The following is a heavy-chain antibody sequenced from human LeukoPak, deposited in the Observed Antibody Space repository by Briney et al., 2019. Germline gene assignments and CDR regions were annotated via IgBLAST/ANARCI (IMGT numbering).Heavy chain of an antibody. V-gene: IGHV4-39*07. CDR3: AIAVAGAWFDP. D-gene: IGHD6-19*01. CDR2: IYYTGST. J-gene: IGHJ5*02. CDR1: GGSISSMSYY. Sequence: SETLSLTCTVSGGSISSMSYYWGWIRQPPGKGLECIGNIYYTGSTYYNPSLKSRVTISVDTSKNQFSLKLSSVTAADTAVYYCAIAVAGAWFDPWGQGTLVTVSS.